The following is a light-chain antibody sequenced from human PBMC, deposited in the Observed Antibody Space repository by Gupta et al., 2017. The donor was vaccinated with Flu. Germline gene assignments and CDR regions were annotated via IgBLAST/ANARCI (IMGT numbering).Light chain of an antibody. CDR1: QSVSNF. Sequence: DIQMTQSPSSLSASVGDRVTITCRASQSVSNFLNWYQQKPGKAPKLLIYAASTLQGGVPSRFSGSGSGTDFTLTINSLQPADFATYYCQQGYSTPQTFGRGTTVEIK. CDR3: QQGYSTPQT. J-gene: IGKJ4*02. CDR2: AAS. V-gene: IGKV1-39*01.